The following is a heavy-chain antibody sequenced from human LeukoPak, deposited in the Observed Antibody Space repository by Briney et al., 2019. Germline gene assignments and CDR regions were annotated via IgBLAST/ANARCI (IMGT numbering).Heavy chain of an antibody. CDR3: ATEAIGRHYDY. V-gene: IGHV3-21*01. Sequence: PGGSLRLSCAASGFTFSSCGFNWVRQAPGKGLEWVSSIGPTGTDRYYADSVRGRFTISRDNAKNSMYLQMDSLRDEDTAVYYCATEAIGRHYDYWGQGTLLTVSS. CDR2: IGPTGTDR. CDR1: GFTFSSCG. J-gene: IGHJ4*02.